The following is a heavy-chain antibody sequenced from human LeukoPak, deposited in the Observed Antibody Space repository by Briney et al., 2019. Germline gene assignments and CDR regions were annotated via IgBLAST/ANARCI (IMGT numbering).Heavy chain of an antibody. J-gene: IGHJ6*03. D-gene: IGHD3-3*01. CDR1: GYTFTSYG. CDR3: ARAMGYPFLSPRCYYNLYMDV. Sequence: ASVKVSCKASGYTFTSYGISGVRQAPGQGLEWMGWISAYNGNTNYAQKLQGRVTMTTDTSTSTAYMELRSLRSDDTAVYYCARAMGYPFLSPRCYYNLYMDVWGKGTT. V-gene: IGHV1-18*01. CDR2: ISAYNGNT.